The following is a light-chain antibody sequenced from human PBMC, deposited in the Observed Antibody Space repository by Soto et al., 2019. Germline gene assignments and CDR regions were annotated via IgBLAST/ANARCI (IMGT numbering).Light chain of an antibody. Sequence: DIVMTQSPDSLAVSLGERATINGKSSQSVLYSSNNKNYLAWYQQKPGQPPKLLIYWASTRESGVPDRFSGSGSGTDVTLTISSLQAEDVAVYYWQQYYSTPPFTFGPGTNVDI. V-gene: IGKV4-1*01. CDR2: WAS. J-gene: IGKJ3*01. CDR1: QSVLYSSNNKNY. CDR3: QQYYSTPPFT.